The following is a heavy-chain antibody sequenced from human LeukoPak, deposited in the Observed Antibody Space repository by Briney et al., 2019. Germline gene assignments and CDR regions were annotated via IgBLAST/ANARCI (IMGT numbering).Heavy chain of an antibody. J-gene: IGHJ6*02. Sequence: ASVKVSCKASGYTFTSYGISWVRQAPGQGLAWMGWISAYNGNTNYAQKLQGRVTMTTDTSTSTAYMELRSLRSDDTAVYYCARNDGDYIYYYYGMDVWGQGTTVTVSS. D-gene: IGHD4-17*01. CDR2: ISAYNGNT. V-gene: IGHV1-18*01. CDR1: GYTFTSYG. CDR3: ARNDGDYIYYYYGMDV.